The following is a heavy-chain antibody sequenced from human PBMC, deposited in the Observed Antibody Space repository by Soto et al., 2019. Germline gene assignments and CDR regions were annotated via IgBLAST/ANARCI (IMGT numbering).Heavy chain of an antibody. J-gene: IGHJ4*02. Sequence: EVQLLESGGGLVQPGGSLRLSCAASGFTFNNYAMTWVRQAPGKGLEWVSAISGGGDTTSYADSVKCRFTFSRDGSKNTLYLQMSSLRAEDTALYYCAKGRGGSGSLTPRVDFWGQGTLVTVSS. CDR3: AKGRGGSGSLTPRVDF. CDR2: ISGGGDTT. D-gene: IGHD3-10*01. V-gene: IGHV3-23*01. CDR1: GFTFNNYA.